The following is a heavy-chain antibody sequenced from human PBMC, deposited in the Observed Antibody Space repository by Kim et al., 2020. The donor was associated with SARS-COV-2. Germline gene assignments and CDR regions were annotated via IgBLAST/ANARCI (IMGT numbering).Heavy chain of an antibody. V-gene: IGHV3-9*01. J-gene: IGHJ6*02. D-gene: IGHD6-19*01. Sequence: GRFTIARDSAKNTLYLQMNGLRAEDTALYYCAKDMVAGALRVGYGMDVWGQGTTVTVSS. CDR3: AKDMVAGALRVGYGMDV.